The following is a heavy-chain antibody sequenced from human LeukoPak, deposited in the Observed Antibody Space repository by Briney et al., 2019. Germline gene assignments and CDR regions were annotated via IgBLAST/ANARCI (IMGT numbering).Heavy chain of an antibody. D-gene: IGHD3-10*01. J-gene: IGHJ4*02. V-gene: IGHV2-5*01. CDR1: GGAISSGDY. Sequence: TLSLTCSVSGGAISSGDYYWTWIRQPPGKALEWLALIYWNDDKRYSPSLKSRLTITKDTSKNQVVLTMTNMDPVDTATYYCAHSVAWFGELLGYFDYWGQGTLVTVSS. CDR3: AHSVAWFGELLGYFDY. CDR2: IYWNDDK.